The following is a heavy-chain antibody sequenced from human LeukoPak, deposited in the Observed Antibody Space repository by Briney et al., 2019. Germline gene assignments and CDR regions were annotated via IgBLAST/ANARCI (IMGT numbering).Heavy chain of an antibody. Sequence: PGRSLRLSCVASGFSFSSYGVHWVRQAPGKGLEWVAVILYDGSNKYYADSVKGRFTISRDNSKNTLYLQMNSLRAEDTAVYYCARGYCSSTSCSEDYWGQGTLVTVSS. D-gene: IGHD2-2*01. CDR3: ARGYCSSTSCSEDY. V-gene: IGHV3-30*03. CDR1: GFSFSSYG. J-gene: IGHJ4*02. CDR2: ILYDGSNK.